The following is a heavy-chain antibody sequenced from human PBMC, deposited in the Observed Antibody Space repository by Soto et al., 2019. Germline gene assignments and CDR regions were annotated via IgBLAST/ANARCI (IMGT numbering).Heavy chain of an antibody. J-gene: IGHJ5*02. Sequence: GGSLRLSCAASGFTFSSYSMNWVRQAPGKGLEWVSSISSSSSYIYYADSVKGRFTISRDNAKNSLYLQMNSLRAEDTAVYYCAREEMRELYNWFDPWGQGTLVTVSS. V-gene: IGHV3-21*01. CDR1: GFTFSSYS. D-gene: IGHD1-26*01. CDR3: AREEMRELYNWFDP. CDR2: ISSSSSYI.